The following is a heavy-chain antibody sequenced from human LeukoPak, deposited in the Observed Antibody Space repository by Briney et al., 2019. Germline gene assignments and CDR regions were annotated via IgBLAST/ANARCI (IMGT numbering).Heavy chain of an antibody. Sequence: GGSLRLSCAASGFTFSSYSMNWVRQAPGKGLEWVSSISSSSSYIYYADSVKSRFTISRDNAKNSLYLQMNSLRAEDTAVYYCARVVGSAAAAKNWFDPWGQGTLVTVSS. V-gene: IGHV3-21*01. CDR2: ISSSSSYI. CDR1: GFTFSSYS. D-gene: IGHD6-13*01. CDR3: ARVVGSAAAAKNWFDP. J-gene: IGHJ5*02.